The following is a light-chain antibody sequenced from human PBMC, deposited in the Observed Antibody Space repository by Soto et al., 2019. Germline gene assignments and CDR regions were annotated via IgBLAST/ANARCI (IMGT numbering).Light chain of an antibody. CDR1: QSVSKS. CDR3: QQYGSSPIT. J-gene: IGKJ5*01. V-gene: IGKV3-11*01. CDR2: TTS. Sequence: EIVLTQSPATLSLSPGERATLSCRASQSVSKSLAWYQQKPGQAPRLLIYTTSNRATGIPARFSGSGSRTDFTLTISSLEPEDFAVYYCQQYGSSPITFGQGTRLEIK.